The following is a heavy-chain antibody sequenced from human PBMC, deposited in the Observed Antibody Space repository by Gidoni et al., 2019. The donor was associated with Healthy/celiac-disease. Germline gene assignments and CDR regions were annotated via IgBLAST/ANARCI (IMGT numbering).Heavy chain of an antibody. J-gene: IGHJ6*03. Sequence: EVQLVESGGGLIQPGGSLRLSCAASGFTVSSNYMSGVRQAPGKGLEWVSVIYSGGSTYYADSVKGRFTISRDNSKHTLYLQMNSLRAEDTAVYYCAASPVYCSSTSCPSYYYYYMDVWGKGTTVTVSS. D-gene: IGHD2-2*01. V-gene: IGHV3-53*01. CDR3: AASPVYCSSTSCPSYYYYYMDV. CDR1: GFTVSSNY. CDR2: IYSGGST.